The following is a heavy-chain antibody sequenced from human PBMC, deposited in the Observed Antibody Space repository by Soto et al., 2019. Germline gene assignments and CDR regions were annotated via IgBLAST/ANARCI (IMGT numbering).Heavy chain of an antibody. D-gene: IGHD3-3*01. CDR1: GFTVSSNY. CDR3: GSDFWSGDGPV. CDR2: IYSGGST. V-gene: IGHV3-53*01. Sequence: PGGSLRLSCAASGFTVSSNYMSWVRLAPGKGLEWVSVIYSGGSTHYADSVKGRFTISRDNSKNTLYLQMNSLRAEDTAVYYCGSDFWSGDGPVWGQGTLVTVSS. J-gene: IGHJ4*02.